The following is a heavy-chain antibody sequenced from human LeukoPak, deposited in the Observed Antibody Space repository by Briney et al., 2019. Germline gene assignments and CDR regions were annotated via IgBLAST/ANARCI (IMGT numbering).Heavy chain of an antibody. CDR3: TRRPKRVVAATPRAFDI. D-gene: IGHD2-15*01. CDR2: INHSGST. CDR1: GVSFSGYY. V-gene: IGHV4-34*01. Sequence: SETLSLTCAVYGVSFSGYYWSWIRQPPGKGLEWIGEINHSGSTNYNPSLKSRVTISVDTSKNQFSLKLSSVTAADTAVYYCTRRPKRVVAATPRAFDIWGQGTMVTVSS. J-gene: IGHJ3*02.